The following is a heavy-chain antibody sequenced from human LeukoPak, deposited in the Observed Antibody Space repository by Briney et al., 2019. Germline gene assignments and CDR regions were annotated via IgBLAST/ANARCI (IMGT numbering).Heavy chain of an antibody. J-gene: IGHJ4*02. D-gene: IGHD6-19*01. Sequence: SVKVSCKASGGTLSSIPISWVRQAPGQGLEWMGGMSPIFGTANYAQNFQGRVTITADESTSTAYMELSGLRSEDTAVYYCASWPVGWYGEDSRGQGTLVTVSS. CDR1: GGTLSSIP. CDR2: MSPIFGTA. CDR3: ASWPVGWYGEDS. V-gene: IGHV1-69*13.